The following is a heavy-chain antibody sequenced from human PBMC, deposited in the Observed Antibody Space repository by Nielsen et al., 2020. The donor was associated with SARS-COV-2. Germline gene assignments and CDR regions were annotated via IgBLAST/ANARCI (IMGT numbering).Heavy chain of an antibody. Sequence: WIRQPPGKGLEWVANIKQDGSEKYYVDSVKGRFTISRDNSKNTLYLQMNSLRAEDTAVYYCAKDVGYCTNGVCYFEDYYYMDVWGKGTTVTVSS. J-gene: IGHJ6*03. CDR2: IKQDGSEK. V-gene: IGHV3-7*01. CDR3: AKDVGYCTNGVCYFEDYYYMDV. D-gene: IGHD2-8*01.